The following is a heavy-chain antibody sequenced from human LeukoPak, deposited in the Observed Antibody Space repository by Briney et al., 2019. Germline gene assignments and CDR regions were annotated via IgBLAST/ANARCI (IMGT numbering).Heavy chain of an antibody. CDR2: ISSSSSYI. Sequence: PGGSLRLSCAASGFTFSSYSMNWVRQAPGKGLEWDSSISSSSSYIYYADSVKGRFTISRDNAKNSLYLQMNSLRAEDTAVYYCARGNCDGDCSMLWYNWFDPWGQGTQVTVSS. J-gene: IGHJ5*02. V-gene: IGHV3-21*01. CDR3: ARGNCDGDCSMLWYNWFDP. CDR1: GFTFSSYS. D-gene: IGHD2-21*02.